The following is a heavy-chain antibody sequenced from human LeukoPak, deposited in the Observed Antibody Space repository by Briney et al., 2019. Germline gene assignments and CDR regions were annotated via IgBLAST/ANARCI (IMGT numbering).Heavy chain of an antibody. V-gene: IGHV4-39*07. CDR1: GGSISSSSYY. Sequence: SETLSLTCTVSGGSISSSSYYWGWIRQPPGKGLEWIGSIYYSGSTYYNPSLKSRVTISVDTSKNQFSLKLSSVTAADTAVYYCAREGSGYYSDYWGQGTLVTVSS. J-gene: IGHJ4*02. CDR3: AREGSGYYSDY. CDR2: IYYSGST. D-gene: IGHD3-22*01.